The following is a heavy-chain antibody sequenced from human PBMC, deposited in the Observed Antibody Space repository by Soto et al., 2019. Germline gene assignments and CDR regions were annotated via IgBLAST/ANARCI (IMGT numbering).Heavy chain of an antibody. V-gene: IGHV2-5*02. CDR3: AHTTRLQLRADGARRDAFDI. CDR2: IYWDDQK. D-gene: IGHD2-8*01. Sequence: QITLKESGPTLVKPTQTLTLACTFSGFSLRASGFGVGWIRQPPGKAPEWLAVIYWDDQKRYSPSLESRLTVTKDTSGNQVVLTMTNLDPLDTGTYFCAHTTRLQLRADGARRDAFDIWGQGTTVTVSS. CDR1: GFSLRASGFG. J-gene: IGHJ3*02.